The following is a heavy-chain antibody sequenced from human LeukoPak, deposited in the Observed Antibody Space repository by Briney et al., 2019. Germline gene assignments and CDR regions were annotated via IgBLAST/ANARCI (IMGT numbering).Heavy chain of an antibody. CDR1: GFTFSSYW. V-gene: IGHV3-74*01. D-gene: IGHD5-18*01. Sequence: GGSLRLSCAASGFTFSSYWMHWVRHAPGEGLVWVSRIKSDGSVTWYADSVKGRFTISRDNAKNMLYLQMNSLRDEDTAVYYCAVRRVDTAMVYYFDYWGQGTLVTVSS. J-gene: IGHJ4*02. CDR2: IKSDGSVT. CDR3: AVRRVDTAMVYYFDY.